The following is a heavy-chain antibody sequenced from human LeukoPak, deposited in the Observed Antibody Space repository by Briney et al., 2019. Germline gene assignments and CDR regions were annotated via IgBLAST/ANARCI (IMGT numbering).Heavy chain of an antibody. J-gene: IGHJ4*02. CDR1: GFSFSDAW. CDR2: IKTKTSGGTT. Sequence: GGSLRLSCGASGFSFSDAWMSWVRQAPGKGLEWIGRIKTKTSGGTTDYIAPVKGRFTISRDNSKNTLYLQMNSLRAEDTAVYYCAKGGPDYWGQGTLVTVSS. V-gene: IGHV3-15*01. D-gene: IGHD2-15*01. CDR3: AKGGPDY.